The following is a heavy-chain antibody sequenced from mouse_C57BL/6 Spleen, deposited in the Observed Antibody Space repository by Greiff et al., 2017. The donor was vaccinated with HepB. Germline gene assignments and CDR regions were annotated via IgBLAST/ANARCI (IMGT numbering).Heavy chain of an antibody. V-gene: IGHV1-15*01. Sequence: VHLQHSGAELVRPGASVTLSCKASCYTFTDYEMHWVKQTPVHGLEWIGAIDPETGGTAYNQKFKGKAILTADKSSSTAYMELRSLTSEDSAVYYCTISWDGPDYWGQGTTLTVSS. CDR3: TISWDGPDY. CDR1: CYTFTDYE. D-gene: IGHD4-1*01. J-gene: IGHJ2*01. CDR2: IDPETGGT.